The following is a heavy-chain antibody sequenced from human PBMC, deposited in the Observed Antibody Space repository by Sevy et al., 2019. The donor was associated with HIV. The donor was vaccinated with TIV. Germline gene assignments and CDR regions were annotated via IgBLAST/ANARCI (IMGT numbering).Heavy chain of an antibody. V-gene: IGHV3-53*01. CDR1: GFTVSSDY. CDR2: IYSGGST. J-gene: IGHJ5*02. CDR3: ARGVGVDCSAGSCYYNWFDP. D-gene: IGHD2-15*01. Sequence: GGSLRLSCAASGFTVSSDYMSWVLQAPGKGLEWVSVIYSGGSTYYTDSVKGRFTISRDNSKNTLYLQMNSLRAEDTTVYYCARGVGVDCSAGSCYYNWFDPWGQGTLVTVSS.